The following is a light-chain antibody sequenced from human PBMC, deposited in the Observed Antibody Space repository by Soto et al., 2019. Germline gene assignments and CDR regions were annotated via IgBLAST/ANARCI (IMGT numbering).Light chain of an antibody. V-gene: IGLV2-14*01. CDR1: SSDVGGYDY. J-gene: IGLJ1*01. Sequence: QSLLTQPASVSGSPVQSITISCTGTSSDVGGYDYVSWYQQHPGKAPKLMIYEVTIRPSGVSDRFSGSKSGNTASLTVSGLQAEDEADYYCSSYTGGNPSYVFGTGTKVTVL. CDR2: EVT. CDR3: SSYTGGNPSYV.